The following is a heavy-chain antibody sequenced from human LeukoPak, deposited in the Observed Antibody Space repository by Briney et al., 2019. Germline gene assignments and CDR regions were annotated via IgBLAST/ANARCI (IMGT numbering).Heavy chain of an antibody. CDR2: IYTSGST. V-gene: IGHV4-61*02. CDR1: GGSISSGSYY. Sequence: KSSQTLSLTCTVSGGSISSGSYYWSWIRQPAGKGLEWIGRIYTSGSTNYNSSLKSRVTISVDTSKNQFSLKLSSVPAADTAVYYCARDSVYDFWSGYSDAFDIWGQGTMVTVSS. D-gene: IGHD3-3*01. CDR3: ARDSVYDFWSGYSDAFDI. J-gene: IGHJ3*02.